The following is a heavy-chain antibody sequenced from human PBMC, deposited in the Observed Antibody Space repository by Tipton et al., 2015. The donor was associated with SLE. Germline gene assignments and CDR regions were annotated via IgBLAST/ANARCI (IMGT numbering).Heavy chain of an antibody. CDR3: ARGFWEVIAAAGRLYYYYYDMDV. CDR1: GGSISSGDYY. J-gene: IGHJ6*02. CDR2: VYYSGST. D-gene: IGHD6-13*01. V-gene: IGHV4-39*07. Sequence: TLSLTCTVSGGSISSGDYYWGWIRQPPGKGLEWIGSVYYSGSTYYNPSLKSRVTISVDTSKNQFSLKLSSVTAADTAVYYCARGFWEVIAAAGRLYYYYYDMDVWVQGTTVTVSS.